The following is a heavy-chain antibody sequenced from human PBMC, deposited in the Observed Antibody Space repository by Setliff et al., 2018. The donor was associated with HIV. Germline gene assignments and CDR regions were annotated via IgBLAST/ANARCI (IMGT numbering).Heavy chain of an antibody. D-gene: IGHD4-17*01. J-gene: IGHJ4*02. CDR2: INPSGGSA. CDR1: GYTFTSYY. CDR3: ARDDHGDPFDY. Sequence: ASVKVSCKASGYTFTSYYLHWVRQAPGQGLEWMGMINPSGGSASYAQKFQGRVTMSRDTSTSTVYMELSSLRSEDTAVYYCARDDHGDPFDYWGQGTLVTVSS. V-gene: IGHV1-46*01.